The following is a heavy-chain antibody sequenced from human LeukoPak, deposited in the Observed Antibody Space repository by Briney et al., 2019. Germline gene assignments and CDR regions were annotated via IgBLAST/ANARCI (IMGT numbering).Heavy chain of an antibody. J-gene: IGHJ4*02. CDR3: ARAGKRITMVRGVIH. V-gene: IGHV1-2*02. CDR1: GYTFTGYY. D-gene: IGHD3-10*01. CDR2: INPNSGGT. Sequence: ASVKVSCKASGYTFTGYYMHWVRQAPGQGLGWMGWINPNSGGTNYAQKFQGRVTMTRDTSISTAYMELSRLRSDDTAVYYCARAGKRITMVRGVIHWGQGTLVTVSS.